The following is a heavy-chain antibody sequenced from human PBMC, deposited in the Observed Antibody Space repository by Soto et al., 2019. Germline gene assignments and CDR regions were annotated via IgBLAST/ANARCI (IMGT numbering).Heavy chain of an antibody. J-gene: IGHJ4*02. Sequence: TSETLCVRRSVSGGSSGGGGGCWSRKRKKPGKGQEWIGYIYYSGSTYYNPSLKSRVTISVDTSKNQFSLKLSSVTAAYTPVYYCARDLGRGPDYWGQGTLVTVSS. V-gene: IGHV4-30-4*08. D-gene: IGHD7-27*01. CDR1: GGSSGGGGGC. CDR2: IYYSGST. CDR3: ARDLGRGPDY.